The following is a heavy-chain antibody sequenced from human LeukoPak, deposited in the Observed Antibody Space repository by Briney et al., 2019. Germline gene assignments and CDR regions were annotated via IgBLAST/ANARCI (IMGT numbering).Heavy chain of an antibody. CDR3: ARALRSYYYGSGGYY. V-gene: IGHV1-46*01. CDR2: INPSGGST. CDR1: GYTFTSYY. Sequence: ASVKVSCKASGYTFTSYYMHWVRQAPGQGLEWMGIINPSGGSTSYAQKFQGGVTMTRDTSTSTVYMELSSLRSEDTAVYYCARALRSYYYGSGGYYWGQGTLVTVSS. D-gene: IGHD3-10*01. J-gene: IGHJ4*02.